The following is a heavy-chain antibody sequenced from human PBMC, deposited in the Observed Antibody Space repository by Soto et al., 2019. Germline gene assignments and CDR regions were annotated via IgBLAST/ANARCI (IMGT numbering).Heavy chain of an antibody. D-gene: IGHD3-3*01. Sequence: PGGSLRLSCAASGFTFSSYAMSWVRQAPGKGLEWVSAISGSGGSTYYADSVKGRFTISRDNSKNTLYLQMNSLRDEDTAVYYCARDSRTWSGYPIDSWGQGTLVTVSS. CDR3: ARDSRTWSGYPIDS. CDR2: ISGSGGST. J-gene: IGHJ4*02. CDR1: GFTFSSYA. V-gene: IGHV3-23*01.